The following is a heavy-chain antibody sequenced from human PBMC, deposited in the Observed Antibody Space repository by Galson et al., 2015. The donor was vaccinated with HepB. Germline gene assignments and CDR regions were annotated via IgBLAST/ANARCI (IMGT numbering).Heavy chain of an antibody. D-gene: IGHD3-10*01. CDR1: GDSVSSNSAA. CDR2: TYYRSKWYN. V-gene: IGHV6-1*01. J-gene: IGHJ5*02. Sequence: CAISGDSVSSNSAAWNWIRQSPSRGLEWLGRTYYRSKWYNDYAVSVKSRITINPDTSKNQSSLKLSSVTAADTAVYYCARGLLVRVNWFDPCGQGTLVTV. CDR3: ARGLLVRVNWFDP.